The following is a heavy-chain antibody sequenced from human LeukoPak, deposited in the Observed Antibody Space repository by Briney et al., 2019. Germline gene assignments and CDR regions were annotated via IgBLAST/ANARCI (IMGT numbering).Heavy chain of an antibody. Sequence: TASETLSLTCTVSGGSISSYYWSWIRQPPGKGLEWIGYTYDSGSTNYNPSLKSRVTISVDTSKNQFSLKLSSVTAADTAVYYCARAERNYYGSGLNWFDPWGQGTLVTVSS. J-gene: IGHJ5*02. CDR1: GGSISSYY. V-gene: IGHV4-59*08. D-gene: IGHD3-10*01. CDR2: TYDSGST. CDR3: ARAERNYYGSGLNWFDP.